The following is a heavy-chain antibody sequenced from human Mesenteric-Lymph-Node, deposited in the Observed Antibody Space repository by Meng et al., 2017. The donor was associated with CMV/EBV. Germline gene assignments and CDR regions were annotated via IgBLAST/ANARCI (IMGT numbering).Heavy chain of an antibody. CDR1: GYTFTSYG. CDR2: IRAYNGNT. D-gene: IGHD6-13*01. J-gene: IGHJ4*02. V-gene: IGHV1-18*01. CDR3: ARDPSSQQLVIEDY. Sequence: ASVKVSCKASGYTFTSYGISWVRQAPGQGLEWMGWIRAYNGNTNYAQKLQGRVTMTTDTSTRTAYMELRSLVSDDTAGYYCARDPSSQQLVIEDYWGQGTLVTVSS.